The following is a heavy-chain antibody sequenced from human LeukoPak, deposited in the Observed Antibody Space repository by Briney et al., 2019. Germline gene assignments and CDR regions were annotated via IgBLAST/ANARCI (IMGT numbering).Heavy chain of an antibody. CDR3: ARGGDYGDYVFHY. CDR2: IFYSGST. CDR1: SGSISTSNYY. J-gene: IGHJ4*02. Sequence: PSETLSLTCTVSSGSISTSNYYWGWVRQPPGKALEWIGNIFYSGSTYYSPSLKSRVTISLDTSRNQFSLKLYSVTAADTAVYYCARGGDYGDYVFHYWGQGTLVTVSS. V-gene: IGHV4-39*07. D-gene: IGHD4-17*01.